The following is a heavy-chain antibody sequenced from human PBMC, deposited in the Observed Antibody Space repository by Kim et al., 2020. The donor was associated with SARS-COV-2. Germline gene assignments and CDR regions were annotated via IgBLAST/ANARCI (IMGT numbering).Heavy chain of an antibody. Sequence: SGEGRITISRENSKTTLYLQMNSLRAEDTAVYYCAKGYDSSGYSVHFIDYWGQGTLVTVSS. V-gene: IGHV3-23*01. J-gene: IGHJ4*02. CDR3: AKGYDSSGYSVHFIDY. D-gene: IGHD3-22*01.